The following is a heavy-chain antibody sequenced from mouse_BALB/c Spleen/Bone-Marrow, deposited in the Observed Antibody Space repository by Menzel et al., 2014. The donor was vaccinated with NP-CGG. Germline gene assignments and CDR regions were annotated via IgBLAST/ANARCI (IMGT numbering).Heavy chain of an antibody. CDR2: IDPANGNT. CDR3: ATYYYGHYFDS. Sequence: EVKLQDSGAELVKPGASVKLSCTASGFNIKDTYMHWVKQRPEQGLEWIGRIDPANGNTKYDPKFQGKATITADTSSNTAYLQLSSLTSEDTAVYYCATYYYGHYFDSWGQGTTLTVSS. V-gene: IGHV14-3*02. D-gene: IGHD1-1*01. CDR1: GFNIKDTY. J-gene: IGHJ2*01.